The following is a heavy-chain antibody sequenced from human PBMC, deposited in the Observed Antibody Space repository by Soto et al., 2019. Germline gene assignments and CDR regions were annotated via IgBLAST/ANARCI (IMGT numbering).Heavy chain of an antibody. CDR1: GGSISSSSYY. Sequence: PSETLSLTCTVSGGSISSSSYYWGWIRQPPGKGLEWIGSIYYSGSTYYNPSLKSRVTISVDTSKNQFSLKLSSVTAADTAVYYCARHLGYCSGGSCYQPWENYYYYGMDVWGQGTTVTVSS. V-gene: IGHV4-39*01. CDR2: IYYSGST. CDR3: ARHLGYCSGGSCYQPWENYYYYGMDV. J-gene: IGHJ6*02. D-gene: IGHD2-15*01.